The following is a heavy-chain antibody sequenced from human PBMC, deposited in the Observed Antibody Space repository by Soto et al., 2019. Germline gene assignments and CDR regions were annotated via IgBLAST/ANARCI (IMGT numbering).Heavy chain of an antibody. J-gene: IGHJ4*02. CDR3: ARGSDSAWELLWV. CDR2: IHRSGST. D-gene: IGHD1-26*01. Sequence: SETLSLTCTVYGGPLSGYFWSWIRQPPGKGLEWIGEIHRSGSTNYSPSLKSRVTISADTSNSQFSLKLTSVTAADTAVYYCARGSDSAWELLWVWGQGTPVTV. V-gene: IGHV4-34*01. CDR1: GGPLSGYF.